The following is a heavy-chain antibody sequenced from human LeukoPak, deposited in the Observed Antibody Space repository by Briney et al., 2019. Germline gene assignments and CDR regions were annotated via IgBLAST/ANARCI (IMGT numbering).Heavy chain of an antibody. V-gene: IGHV1-46*01. CDR3: ARGGVGGNSVSFYYFDY. Sequence: ASVKVSCKASGYTFSNYYMYWVRQAPGQDLEWMGIINPGVGSASYAQKFQDRVTMTSDTSTSTVYMGLSSLRSEDTAVYYCARGGVGGNSVSFYYFDYWGQGTLVTVSS. CDR1: GYTFSNYY. D-gene: IGHD1-26*01. CDR2: INPGVGSA. J-gene: IGHJ4*02.